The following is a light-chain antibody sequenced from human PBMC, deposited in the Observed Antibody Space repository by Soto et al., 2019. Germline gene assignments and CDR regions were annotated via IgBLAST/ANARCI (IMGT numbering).Light chain of an antibody. CDR3: QQYGSSLST. J-gene: IGKJ3*01. V-gene: IGKV3-20*01. CDR2: GAS. Sequence: EIVLTQSPGTLSLSPVERATLSCRASQSVSSSYLAWYQQKPGQAPRLLIYGASSRATGIPDRFSGSGSGTDFTLTISRLEPEDFAVYYCQQYGSSLSTFGPGTKVDIK. CDR1: QSVSSSY.